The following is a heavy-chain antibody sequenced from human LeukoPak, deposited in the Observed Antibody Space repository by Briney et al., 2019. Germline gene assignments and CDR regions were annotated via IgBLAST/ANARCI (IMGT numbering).Heavy chain of an antibody. Sequence: GGSLRLSCAASGFTFSGSAMHWVRQASGKGLEWVGRIRSKANSYATAYVASVKGRFTISRDDSKNTAYLQMNSLKTEDTAVYYCTSRLRLASVDYWGQGTLVTVSS. CDR3: TSRLRLASVDY. CDR1: GFTFSGSA. CDR2: IRSKANSYAT. V-gene: IGHV3-73*01. D-gene: IGHD3-16*01. J-gene: IGHJ4*02.